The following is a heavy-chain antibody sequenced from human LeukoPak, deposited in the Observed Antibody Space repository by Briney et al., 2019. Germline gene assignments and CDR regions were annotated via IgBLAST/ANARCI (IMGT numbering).Heavy chain of an antibody. Sequence: GGSLRLSRAASGFTFSSYWMSWVRQAPGKGLEWVANIKQDGSEKYYVDSVKDRFTISRDNAKNSLYLQMNSLRAEDTAVYYCARDSSGWYSRGYYFDYWGQGTLVTVSS. J-gene: IGHJ4*02. CDR2: IKQDGSEK. V-gene: IGHV3-7*01. CDR3: ARDSSGWYSRGYYFDY. D-gene: IGHD6-19*01. CDR1: GFTFSSYW.